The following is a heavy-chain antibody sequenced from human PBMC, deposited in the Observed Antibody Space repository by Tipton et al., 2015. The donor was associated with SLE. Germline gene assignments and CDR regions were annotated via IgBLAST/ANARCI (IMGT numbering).Heavy chain of an antibody. D-gene: IGHD2-15*01. CDR2: ISYSETT. J-gene: IGHJ4*02. CDR1: GVSLSSHY. V-gene: IGHV4-59*11. Sequence: LRLSCTVSGVSLSSHYWSWIRQPPGKGLEWIGYISYSETTNYNPSLKSRVTISVDTSKNQFSLKLRSVTAADTAVYYCAGAWQGYCSGGTCYVLDYWRQGTLVPVSS. CDR3: AGAWQGYCSGGTCYVLDY.